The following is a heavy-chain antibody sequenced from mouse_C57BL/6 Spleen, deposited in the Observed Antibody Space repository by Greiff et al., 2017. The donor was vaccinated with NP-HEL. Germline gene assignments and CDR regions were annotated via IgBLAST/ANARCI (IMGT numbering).Heavy chain of an antibody. Sequence: VKLQQSGAELVKPGASVKISCKASGYAFSSYWMNWVKQRPGKGLEWIGQIYPGDGDTNYNGKFKGKATLTADKSSSTAYMQLSSLTSEDSAVYFCAREGGYYVWYFDVWGTGTTVTVSS. CDR3: AREGGYYVWYFDV. J-gene: IGHJ1*03. CDR2: IYPGDGDT. D-gene: IGHD2-3*01. V-gene: IGHV1-80*01. CDR1: GYAFSSYW.